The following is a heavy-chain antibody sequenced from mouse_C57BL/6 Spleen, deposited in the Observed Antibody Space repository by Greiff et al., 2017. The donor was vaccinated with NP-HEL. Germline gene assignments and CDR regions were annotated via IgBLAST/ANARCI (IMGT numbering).Heavy chain of an antibody. J-gene: IGHJ3*01. CDR1: GYTFTSYW. CDR2: IDPSDSYT. D-gene: IGHD3-2*02. V-gene: IGHV1-69*01. CDR3: ARVAQATFAY. Sequence: VQLQQPGAELVMPGASVKLSCKASGYTFTSYWMHWVKQRPGQGLEWIGEIDPSDSYTNYNQKFKGKSTLTVDKSSSTAYMQLSSLTSEDSAVYYCARVAQATFAYWGQGTLVTVSA.